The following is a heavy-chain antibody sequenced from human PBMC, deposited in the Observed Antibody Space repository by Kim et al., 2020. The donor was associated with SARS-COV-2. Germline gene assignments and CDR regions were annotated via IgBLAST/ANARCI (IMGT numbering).Heavy chain of an antibody. CDR3: AKPITMVRESIYYFDY. CDR1: GFTFSSYA. J-gene: IGHJ4*02. Sequence: GGSLRLSCAASGFTFSSYAMSWVRQAPGKGLEWVSAISGSGGSTYYADSVKGRFTISRDNSKNTLYLQMNSLRAEDTAVYYCAKPITMVRESIYYFDYWGQGTLVTVSS. CDR2: ISGSGGST. V-gene: IGHV3-23*01. D-gene: IGHD3-10*01.